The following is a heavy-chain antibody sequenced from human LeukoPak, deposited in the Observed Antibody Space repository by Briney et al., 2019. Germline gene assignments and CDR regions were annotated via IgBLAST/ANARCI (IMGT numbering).Heavy chain of an antibody. CDR2: TYYRSKCYS. Sequence: SQTLSLTCAISGDSVSSNTAAWNWIRQYPSRGLEWLGSTYYRSKCYSDYAGSVRSRITISPDTSKNQFYLQLNSVTPEDTAMYYCARYTSTWYLDYWGQGTLVTVSS. CDR1: GDSVSSNTAA. J-gene: IGHJ4*02. D-gene: IGHD6-13*01. V-gene: IGHV6-1*01. CDR3: ARYTSTWYLDY.